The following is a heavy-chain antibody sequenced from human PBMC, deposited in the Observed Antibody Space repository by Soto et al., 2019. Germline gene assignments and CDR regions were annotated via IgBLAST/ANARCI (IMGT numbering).Heavy chain of an antibody. J-gene: IGHJ4*02. CDR3: ARFYSGSYYYFDY. Sequence: GGSLRLPCAASGFTFSSYGMHWVRQAPGKGLEWVAVIWYDGTNKYYADSVKGRFTISRDNSKNTLFLQMNSLRAEDTAVYYCARFYSGSYYYFDYWGQGTLVTVSS. V-gene: IGHV3-33*01. CDR2: IWYDGTNK. CDR1: GFTFSSYG. D-gene: IGHD1-26*01.